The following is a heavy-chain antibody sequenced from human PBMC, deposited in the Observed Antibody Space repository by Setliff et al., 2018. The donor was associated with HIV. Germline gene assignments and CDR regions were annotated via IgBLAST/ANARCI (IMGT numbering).Heavy chain of an antibody. V-gene: IGHV1-69*13. J-gene: IGHJ3*01. CDR3: ARVPYRSAWFSGGHDAFDV. CDR1: GGTFSSYD. D-gene: IGHD6-19*01. CDR2: IIPVFGET. Sequence: SVKVSCKASGGTFSSYDISWVRQAPGQGLEWMGRIIPVFGETNYAQKFQGRVTITADEFTSTAYMELSSLRSEDTAVYYCARVPYRSAWFSGGHDAFDVWGQGTMVTVSS.